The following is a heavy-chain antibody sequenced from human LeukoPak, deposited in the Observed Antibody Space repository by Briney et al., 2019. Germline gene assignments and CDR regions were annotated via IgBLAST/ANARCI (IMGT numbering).Heavy chain of an antibody. CDR3: ARGSSSWYSDWLDP. V-gene: IGHV3-30-3*01. D-gene: IGHD6-13*01. J-gene: IGHJ5*02. CDR1: GFTFSNYA. Sequence: GGSLILSCAASGFTFSNYAMHWVRQAPGKGLEWVALMSYDRNNKFYADSLKGRFTISRDNSKSKLYLQMNSLRGEDTAVYYCARGSSSWYSDWLDPWGQGTLVTVSS. CDR2: MSYDRNNK.